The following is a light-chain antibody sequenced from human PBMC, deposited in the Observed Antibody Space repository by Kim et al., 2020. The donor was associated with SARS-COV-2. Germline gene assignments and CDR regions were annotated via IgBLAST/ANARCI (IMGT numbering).Light chain of an antibody. V-gene: IGLV2-14*03. CDR2: DVS. Sequence: SITISCTGTSNDVGSYTYVSWYQQHPGTAPNLMFYDVSNRPSGVSSRFSGSKSGNTASLTISGLQAEDEADYYCSSYTSSSTYVFGTGTKVTVL. CDR3: SSYTSSSTYV. CDR1: SNDVGSYTY. J-gene: IGLJ1*01.